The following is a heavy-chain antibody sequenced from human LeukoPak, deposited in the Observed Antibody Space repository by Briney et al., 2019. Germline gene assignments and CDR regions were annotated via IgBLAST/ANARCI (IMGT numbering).Heavy chain of an antibody. J-gene: IGHJ4*02. Sequence: ASVKVSCKVSGYTLTELSMHWVRQAPGKGLEWMGGFDPEDGETIYAQKFQGRVTMTRDTSTSTVYMELSSLRSEDTAVYYCARANAMDPSGYWGQGTLVTVSS. D-gene: IGHD5-18*01. CDR1: GYTLTELS. CDR2: FDPEDGET. CDR3: ARANAMDPSGY. V-gene: IGHV1-24*01.